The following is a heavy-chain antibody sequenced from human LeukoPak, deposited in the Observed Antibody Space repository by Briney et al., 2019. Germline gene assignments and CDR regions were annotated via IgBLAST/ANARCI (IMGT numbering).Heavy chain of an antibody. CDR1: GGSIRNSNYY. CDR2: IYYSGST. J-gene: IGHJ4*02. V-gene: IGHV4-39*01. CDR3: ARHDGSYYTYNFDY. D-gene: IGHD3-22*01. Sequence: SETLSLTCTVSGGSIRNSNYYWGWIRHPPGKGLEWIGSIYYSGSTNYKPSLRSRVTISIDTSKNQFSLKVNSVTAADTAVYYCARHDGSYYTYNFDYWGQGTLVTVSS.